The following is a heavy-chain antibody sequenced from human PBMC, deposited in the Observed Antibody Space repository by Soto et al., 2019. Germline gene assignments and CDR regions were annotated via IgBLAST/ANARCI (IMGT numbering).Heavy chain of an antibody. Sequence: QVQLVESGGGVVQPGRSLRLSCAASGFTFSSYAMHWVRQAPGKGLEWVALMWYDGSNKYYADSVKGRFTISRDNSKNRLYLQMNSLRAEDTAVYYCARDIVEVPPVISWDYYYYYGMDVWGQGTTVTVSS. CDR2: MWYDGSNK. CDR3: ARDIVEVPPVISWDYYYYYGMDV. V-gene: IGHV3-33*01. J-gene: IGHJ6*02. CDR1: GFTFSSYA. D-gene: IGHD2-2*01.